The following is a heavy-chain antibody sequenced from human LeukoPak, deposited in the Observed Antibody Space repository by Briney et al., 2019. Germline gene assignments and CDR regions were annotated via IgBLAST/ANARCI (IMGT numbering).Heavy chain of an antibody. Sequence: GGSLRLSCAASGFTFSSYWMSWVRQAPGKGLEWVANIKQDGSEKYYVDSVKGRFTISRDNAKNSLYLQMNSLRAKDTAVYYCARELTGLTDYMDVWGKGTTVTVSS. CDR1: GFTFSSYW. CDR3: ARELTGLTDYMDV. V-gene: IGHV3-7*01. J-gene: IGHJ6*03. CDR2: IKQDGSEK. D-gene: IGHD1-20*01.